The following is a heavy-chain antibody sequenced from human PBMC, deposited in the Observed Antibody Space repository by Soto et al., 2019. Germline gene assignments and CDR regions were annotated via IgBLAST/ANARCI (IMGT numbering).Heavy chain of an antibody. V-gene: IGHV4-34*01. Sequence: PSETLSVSWAVYGGSFVGYCWRWIRQPPGKGLEWIGEINHSGSTNYSPSLKSRVTISVDTSKNQFSLKLSSVTAADTAVYYCASHPRDSSGYWYYFAYWGQGTLVTVSS. CDR1: GGSFVGYC. CDR3: ASHPRDSSGYWYYFAY. J-gene: IGHJ4*02. CDR2: INHSGST. D-gene: IGHD3-22*01.